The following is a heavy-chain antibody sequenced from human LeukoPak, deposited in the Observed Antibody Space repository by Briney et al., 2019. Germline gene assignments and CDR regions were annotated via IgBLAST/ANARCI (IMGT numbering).Heavy chain of an antibody. D-gene: IGHD6-19*01. CDR2: IYHSGRT. V-gene: IGHV4-59*08. CDR1: GCSISSYY. Sequence: SETLSLTCTVSGCSISSYYWSWIRQPPGKGLEWIAFIYHSGRTSYNPSLKSRVTISVNTSKNQFSLDLTSVTAADTAMYYCARHKAGSGCFDCWGQGTLVTVSS. CDR3: ARHKAGSGCFDC. J-gene: IGHJ4*02.